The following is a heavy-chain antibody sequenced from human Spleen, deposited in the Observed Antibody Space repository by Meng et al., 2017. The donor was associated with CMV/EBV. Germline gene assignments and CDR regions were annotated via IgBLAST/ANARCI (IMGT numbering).Heavy chain of an antibody. Sequence: WTPVENPSLSCAVYGGAFSGYYWSWIIQPPGKGLEWIVEINHSGSPNYNTSLKSQVTISVDTSKNQFSLKLSSVTAADTAVYYCARCVQDYGDYRGFDYWGQGTLVTVSS. CDR3: ARCVQDYGDYRGFDY. D-gene: IGHD4-17*01. J-gene: IGHJ4*02. V-gene: IGHV4-34*01. CDR1: GGAFSGYY. CDR2: INHSGSP.